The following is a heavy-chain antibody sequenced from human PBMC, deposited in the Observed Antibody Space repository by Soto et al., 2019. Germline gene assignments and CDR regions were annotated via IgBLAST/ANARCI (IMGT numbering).Heavy chain of an antibody. CDR2: IYYSGRT. V-gene: IGHV4-61*08. CDR3: TREQSDDNYFDP. Sequence: PSETLSLTCTVSGAALSSGGYFYTWVRQPPGKGLEWLGYIYYSGRTNYNPSLKSRVTISLDKSKSQFSLILISVTAADTAVYYCTREQSDDNYFDPWGQGTLVTVSS. D-gene: IGHD6-19*01. CDR1: GAALSSGGYF. J-gene: IGHJ5*02.